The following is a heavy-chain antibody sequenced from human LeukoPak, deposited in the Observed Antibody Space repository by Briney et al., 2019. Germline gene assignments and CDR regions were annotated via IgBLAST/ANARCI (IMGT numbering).Heavy chain of an antibody. CDR2: IYPGDSDT. D-gene: IGHD3-9*01. CDR3: ARHNILTGYYKGDFDY. J-gene: IGHJ4*02. CDR1: GYSFTSYW. V-gene: IGHV5-51*01. Sequence: ESLKISCKGSGYSFTSYWIGWVRQMPGKGLEWMGIIYPGDSDTRYSPSFQGQVTISADKSISTAYLQWSSLKASDTAMYYCARHNILTGYYKGDFDYWGQGTLVTVSS.